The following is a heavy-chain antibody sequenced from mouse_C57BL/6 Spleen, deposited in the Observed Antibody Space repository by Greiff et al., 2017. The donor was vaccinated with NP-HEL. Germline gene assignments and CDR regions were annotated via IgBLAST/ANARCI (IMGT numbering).Heavy chain of an antibody. V-gene: IGHV1-7*01. J-gene: IGHJ1*03. D-gene: IGHD1-1*01. CDR2: INPSSGYT. CDR3: ARDGSSHRGYFDV. Sequence: VQLHQSGAELAKPGASVKLSCKASGYTFTSYWMHWVKQRPGQGLEWIGYINPSSGYTKYNQKFKDKATLTADKSSSTAYMQLSSLTYEDSAVYYCARDGSSHRGYFDVWGTGTTVTVSS. CDR1: GYTFTSYW.